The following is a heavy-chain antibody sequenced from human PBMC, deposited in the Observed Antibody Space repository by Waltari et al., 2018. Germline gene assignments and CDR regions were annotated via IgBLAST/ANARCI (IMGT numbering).Heavy chain of an antibody. CDR1: GYSFPRYY. CDR3: ARDSGTYGPDY. CDR2: INPSGDGA. Sequence: QAQLVQSGAEVRKPGASVKVSCKTSGYSFPRYYMYWVRKAPGQGLEWMGQINPSGDGASYAQKFQGRFSMTKDTSTSTLYMELTSLRSEDTAVYYCARDSGTYGPDYWGQGSLVTVSS. V-gene: IGHV1-46*01. J-gene: IGHJ4*02. D-gene: IGHD1-26*01.